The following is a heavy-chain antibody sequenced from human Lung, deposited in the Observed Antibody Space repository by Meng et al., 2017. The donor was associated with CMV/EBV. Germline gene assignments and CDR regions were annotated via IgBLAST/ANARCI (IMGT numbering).Heavy chain of an antibody. Sequence: GGSLRLSCAASGFTFSSYWMHWVRQAPGKGLVWVSRINSDGSSTSYADSVKGRFTISRDNAKNTLYLQMNSLRAEDTAVYYCATPEQPVWGTSDYWGQGTLVTVSS. D-gene: IGHD3-16*01. J-gene: IGHJ4*01. V-gene: IGHV3-74*01. CDR3: ATPEQPVWGTSDY. CDR1: GFTFSSYW. CDR2: INSDGSST.